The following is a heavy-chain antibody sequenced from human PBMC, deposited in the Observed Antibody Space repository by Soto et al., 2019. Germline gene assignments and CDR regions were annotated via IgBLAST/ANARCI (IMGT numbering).Heavy chain of an antibody. Sequence: EVQLVESGGGLVQPGRSLRLSCAASGFTFDDYAMHWVRQAPGKGLEWVLGISWNSGSIGYADSVKGRFTISRDNAKNSLYLQMISLRDEDTALYYCAKGGQLLTEGGGYWGQGTLVTVSS. V-gene: IGHV3-9*01. D-gene: IGHD2-2*01. J-gene: IGHJ4*02. CDR3: AKGGQLLTEGGGY. CDR1: GFTFDDYA. CDR2: ISWNSGSI.